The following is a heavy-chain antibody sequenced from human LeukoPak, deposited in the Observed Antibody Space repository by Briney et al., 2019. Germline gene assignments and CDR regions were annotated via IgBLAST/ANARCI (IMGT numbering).Heavy chain of an antibody. CDR2: MNPNSGNT. V-gene: IGHV1-8*03. J-gene: IGHJ6*03. CDR3: ARESGSADYYYYYYMDV. D-gene: IGHD6-6*01. CDR1: GYTFTSYD. Sequence: ASVKVSCKASGYTFTSYDINWVRQATGQGLEWMGWMNPNSGNTGYAQKFQGRVTITRNTSISTAYMELSSLRSEDTAVYYCARESGSADYYYYYYMDVWGKGTTVTVSS.